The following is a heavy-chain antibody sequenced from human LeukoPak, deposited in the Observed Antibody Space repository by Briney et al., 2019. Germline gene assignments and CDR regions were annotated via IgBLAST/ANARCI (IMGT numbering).Heavy chain of an antibody. V-gene: IGHV1-69*04. CDR3: AREPLGKPFDY. Sequence: SVKVSCKASGGTFSSYAISWVRQAPGQGLEWMGRIIPILGIANYAQKFQGRVTITADKSTSTAYMELSSLRSEDTAVYYCAREPLGKPFDYWGQGTLVTVSS. CDR1: GGTFSSYA. CDR2: IIPILGIA. D-gene: IGHD1-14*01. J-gene: IGHJ4*02.